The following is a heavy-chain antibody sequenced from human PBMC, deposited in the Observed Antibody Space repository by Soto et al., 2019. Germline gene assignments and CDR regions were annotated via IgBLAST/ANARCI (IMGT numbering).Heavy chain of an antibody. D-gene: IGHD3-22*01. CDR2: ISGSGGST. CDR1: GFTFRSYA. V-gene: IGHV3-23*01. CDR3: AKGIVYYYDSSGYFAY. Sequence: LRLSCAASGFTFRSYAMSWVRQAPGTGLEWVSAISGSGGSTYYADSVKGRFTISRDNSKNTLYLQMNSLRAEDTAVYYCAKGIVYYYDSSGYFAYWGQGTLVTVSS. J-gene: IGHJ4*02.